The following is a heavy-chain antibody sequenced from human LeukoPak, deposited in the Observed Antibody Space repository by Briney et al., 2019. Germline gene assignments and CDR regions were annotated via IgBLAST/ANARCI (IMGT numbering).Heavy chain of an antibody. D-gene: IGHD6-19*01. CDR1: GFTFSSYS. J-gene: IGHJ4*02. CDR2: ISSSSSYI. CDR3: AREPPAIAVAGFDY. V-gene: IGHV3-21*01. Sequence: GGSLRLSCAASGFTFSSYSMNCVRQAPGKGLEWVSSISSSSSYIYYADSVKGRFTISRDNAKNSLYLQMNSLRAEDTAVYYCAREPPAIAVAGFDYWGQGTLVTVSS.